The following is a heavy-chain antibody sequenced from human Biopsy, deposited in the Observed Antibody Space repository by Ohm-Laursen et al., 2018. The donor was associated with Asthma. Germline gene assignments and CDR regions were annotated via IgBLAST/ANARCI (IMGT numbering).Heavy chain of an antibody. CDR2: ISYDGSSI. D-gene: IGHD6-19*01. CDR1: RFTYA. CDR3: AREGVAGTHIED. J-gene: IGHJ4*02. V-gene: IGHV3-30-3*01. Sequence: SLSLSCTASRFTYAMHCVRQAPGKGLEWVAVISYDGSSIYYADSVKGRFTISRDNSKNTLSLQMNSLTAEVTAVYYCAREGVAGTHIEDWGQGTLVTVSS.